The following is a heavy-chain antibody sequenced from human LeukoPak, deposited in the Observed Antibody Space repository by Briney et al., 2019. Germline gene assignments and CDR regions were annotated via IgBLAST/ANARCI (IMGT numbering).Heavy chain of an antibody. CDR1: GHTFTGYY. CDR3: ARGNDFWSGYTLLYYYYGMDV. J-gene: IGHJ6*02. Sequence: GASVKVSCKASGHTFTGYYMHWVRQAPGQGLEWMGWINPNSGGTNYAQKFQGRVTMTRDTSISTAYMELSRLRSDDTAVYYCARGNDFWSGYTLLYYYYGMDVWGQGTTVTVSS. V-gene: IGHV1-2*02. CDR2: INPNSGGT. D-gene: IGHD3-3*01.